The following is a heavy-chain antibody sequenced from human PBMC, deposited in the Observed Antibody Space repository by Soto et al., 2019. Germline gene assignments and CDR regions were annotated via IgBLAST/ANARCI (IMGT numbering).Heavy chain of an antibody. J-gene: IGHJ4*02. CDR2: ISAYTGKT. CDR1: GYTFTSYG. CDR3: ARGEAYGDGY. D-gene: IGHD4-17*01. V-gene: IGHV1-18*01. Sequence: QVQLVQSGAEVKKPGAAVKVSCKASGYTFTSYGISWVRQAPGQGLEWMGWISAYTGKTNTEQKRHGRVTRTTGTSTSTDYMELWSLRSDDTAVYYCARGEAYGDGYWGQGTLGTVSS.